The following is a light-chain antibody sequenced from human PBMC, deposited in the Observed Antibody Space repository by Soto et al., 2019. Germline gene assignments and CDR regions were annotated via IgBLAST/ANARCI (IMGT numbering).Light chain of an antibody. J-gene: IGKJ2*01. CDR1: QSVSSN. V-gene: IGKV3-15*01. CDR2: GAS. Sequence: EIVMTQSPATLSVSPGERATLSCRASQSVSSNLAWYQQKPGQAPRLLIYGASTRATGIPARLSGRGSRTEFTLTISSLQSEDFAVYYCQQYNNWSQAYTFGQGPKLEIK. CDR3: QQYNNWSQAYT.